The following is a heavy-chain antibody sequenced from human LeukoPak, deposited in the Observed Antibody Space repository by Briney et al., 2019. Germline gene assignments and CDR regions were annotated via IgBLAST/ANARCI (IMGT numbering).Heavy chain of an antibody. CDR3: VXGGVTGSGTYYVLN. D-gene: IGHD3-10*01. V-gene: IGHV3-74*01. CDR2: INNDGSTT. Sequence: GGSLRPSCAASGFTFSSYWMHWVRQVPGKGLVWVSRINNDGSTTRYADSVKGRFTISRDNAKNTVYLQMNSLRAEDTAVYYXVXGGVTGSGTYYVLNWGQGTLITVSS. CDR1: GFTFSSYW. J-gene: IGHJ4*02.